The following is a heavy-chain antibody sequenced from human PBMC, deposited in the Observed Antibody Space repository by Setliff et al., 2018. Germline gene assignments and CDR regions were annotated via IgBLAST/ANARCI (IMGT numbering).Heavy chain of an antibody. CDR2: ISVYNGKT. V-gene: IGHV1-18*01. CDR3: ARAFGLQYYFDY. Sequence: ASVKVSCKASGYTFTSYGFSWVRQAPGQGLEWMGWISVYNGKTKYAQKFQGRVTMTTDTSTRTAYMEVTSLRSDDTAVYYCARAFGLQYYFDYWGQGTLVTVSS. CDR1: GYTFTSYG. D-gene: IGHD3-16*01. J-gene: IGHJ4*02.